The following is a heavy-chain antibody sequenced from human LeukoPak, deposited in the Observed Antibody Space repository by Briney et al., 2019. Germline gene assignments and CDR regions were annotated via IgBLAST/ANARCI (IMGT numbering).Heavy chain of an antibody. Sequence: GGSLRLSCAASGFTFSSYSMNWVRQAPGKGLEWVLYISSSSSIRYYADSVKGRFTISRDNAKNSLYLQMNSLRAEDTAVYYCARVYSSSWFYYYYMDVWGKGTTVTISS. V-gene: IGHV3-48*01. CDR1: GFTFSSYS. D-gene: IGHD6-13*01. CDR2: ISSSSSIR. J-gene: IGHJ6*03. CDR3: ARVYSSSWFYYYYMDV.